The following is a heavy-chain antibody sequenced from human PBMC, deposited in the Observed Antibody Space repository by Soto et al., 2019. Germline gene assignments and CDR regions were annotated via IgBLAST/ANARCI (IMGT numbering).Heavy chain of an antibody. V-gene: IGHV1-18*01. J-gene: IGHJ4*02. D-gene: IGHD3-22*01. Sequence: VSVKVSCKASGYTFTSYGISWVRQAPGQGLEWMGWISAYNGNTNYAHKLQGRVTMTTDTSTSTAYMELRSLRSDDTAVYYCARVGGPRYYYDSSVYAQDYXWGQGTLVTVSX. CDR2: ISAYNGNT. CDR1: GYTFTSYG. CDR3: ARVGGPRYYYDSSVYAQDYX.